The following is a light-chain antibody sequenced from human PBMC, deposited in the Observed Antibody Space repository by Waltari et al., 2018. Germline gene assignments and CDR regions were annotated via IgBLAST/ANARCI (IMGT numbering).Light chain of an antibody. CDR3: QQYGTSPRT. J-gene: IGKJ2*01. CDR1: QSVRSNY. Sequence: ELVLTQSPGTLSLSPGERATLSCRASQSVRSNYVAWYQQKPGQAPRLLIYGASSRATGIPDRFSGSGSGTDFILSISRLEAEDFAVYYCQQYGTSPRTFGQGTKLEIK. CDR2: GAS. V-gene: IGKV3-20*01.